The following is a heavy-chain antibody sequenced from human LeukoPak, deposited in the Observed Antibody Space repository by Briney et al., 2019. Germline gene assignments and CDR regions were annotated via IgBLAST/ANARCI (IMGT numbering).Heavy chain of an antibody. J-gene: IGHJ4*02. V-gene: IGHV3-21*01. CDR2: ISGSSDYI. CDR1: GFTFSSYS. D-gene: IGHD4-23*01. CDR3: ARGYDGNSPFFDY. Sequence: GGSLRLSCTASGFTFSSYSMNWVRQAPGKGLEWVSSISGSSDYIYYADSVKGRFTISRDNAKNSQYLQMNSLRAEDTAVYYCARGYDGNSPFFDYWGQGTLVTVSS.